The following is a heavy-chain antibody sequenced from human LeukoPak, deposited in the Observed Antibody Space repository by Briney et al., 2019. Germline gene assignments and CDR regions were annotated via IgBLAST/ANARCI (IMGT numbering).Heavy chain of an antibody. CDR3: ARRSGVVGATDWFDP. V-gene: IGHV4-59*12. Sequence: SETLSLTCTVSGGSISSYYWSWIRQPPGKGLEWIGYIYYSGSTNYNPSLKSRVTISVDTSKNQFSLKLSSVTAADTAVYYCARRSGVVGATDWFDPWGQGTLVTVSS. CDR1: GGSISSYY. D-gene: IGHD1-26*01. CDR2: IYYSGST. J-gene: IGHJ5*02.